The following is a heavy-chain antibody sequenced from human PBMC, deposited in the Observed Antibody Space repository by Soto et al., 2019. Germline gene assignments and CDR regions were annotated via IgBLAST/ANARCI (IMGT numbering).Heavy chain of an antibody. J-gene: IGHJ5*02. V-gene: IGHV1-24*01. Sequence: ASVKVSCKVAGYTLTELSMHWGRQAPGKGLEWMGGFDPEDGETIYAQKFQGRVTMTEDTSTDTAYMELSSLRSEDTAVYYCATTSRPLEYSSSSDWFDPWGQGTLVTVSS. CDR2: FDPEDGET. CDR1: GYTLTELS. CDR3: ATTSRPLEYSSSSDWFDP. D-gene: IGHD6-6*01.